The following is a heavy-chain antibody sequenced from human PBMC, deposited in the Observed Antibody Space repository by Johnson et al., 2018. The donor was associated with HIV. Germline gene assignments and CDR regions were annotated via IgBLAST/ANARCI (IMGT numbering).Heavy chain of an antibody. CDR2: ISYDGSNK. V-gene: IGHV3-30*04. Sequence: QVHLVESGGGLVQPGGSLRLSCAPSGFTFTSYAMHWVRQAPGKGLEWVAVISYDGSNKYYADSVKGRFTISRDNSKNTLYLQMNSLRAEDTAVYYCAKGLVPAAVSRRTGAPDAFDIWGQGTMVTVSS. J-gene: IGHJ3*02. CDR3: AKGLVPAAVSRRTGAPDAFDI. D-gene: IGHD2-2*01. CDR1: GFTFTSYA.